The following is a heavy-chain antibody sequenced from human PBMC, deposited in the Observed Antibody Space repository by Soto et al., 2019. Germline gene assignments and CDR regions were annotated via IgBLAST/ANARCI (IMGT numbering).Heavy chain of an antibody. D-gene: IGHD1-20*01. J-gene: IGHJ4*02. CDR1: GFTFITYG. V-gene: IGHV3-30*18. CDR2: ISYDGINK. Sequence: PGGSLRLSCAASGFTFITYGMHWVRQAPGKGLEWVAVISYDGINKYYVESVKGRFTISRDNSKNTLYLQMNNLRAEDTAVYYCAKPPDYNWNDYWGQGTLVTVSS. CDR3: AKPPDYNWNDY.